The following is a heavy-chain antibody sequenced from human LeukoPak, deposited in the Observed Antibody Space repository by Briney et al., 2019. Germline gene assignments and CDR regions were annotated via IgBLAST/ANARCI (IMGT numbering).Heavy chain of an antibody. Sequence: GGSLRLSCAASGFTFSSYEMNWVRQAPGKGLEWVSFISSSGGTIYYADSVKGRFTISRDNADNSLYLQMNSLRGEDTAVYYCARDRGYCRSTSCYSYWFDSWGQGTLVTVSS. CDR2: ISSSGGTI. J-gene: IGHJ5*01. CDR1: GFTFSSYE. D-gene: IGHD2-2*03. V-gene: IGHV3-48*03. CDR3: ARDRGYCRSTSCYSYWFDS.